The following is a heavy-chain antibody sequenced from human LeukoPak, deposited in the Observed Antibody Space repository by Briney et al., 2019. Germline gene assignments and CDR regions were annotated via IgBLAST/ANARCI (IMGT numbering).Heavy chain of an antibody. V-gene: IGHV4-4*07. Sequence: SETLSLTCTVSGVSINSNYWTWIRQPAGKGLEWIGRISTSGITNYSPSLKSRVTISLDKSKNQFSLILASVTAADTALYYCAREASIAAAGWISDYWGQGTLVTVSS. J-gene: IGHJ4*02. D-gene: IGHD6-13*01. CDR3: AREASIAAAGWISDY. CDR2: ISTSGIT. CDR1: GVSINSNY.